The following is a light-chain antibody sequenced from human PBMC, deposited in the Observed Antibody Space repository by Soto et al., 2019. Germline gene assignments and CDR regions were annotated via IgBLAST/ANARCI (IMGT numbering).Light chain of an antibody. CDR2: DAS. J-gene: IGKJ5*01. CDR3: QQFNSFPIT. V-gene: IGKV1-5*01. Sequence: DIQMTQSPSTLSASAGDRVTITCRASQSISIWLAWYQQKPGKAPKLLINDASSLESGVPSRFTGSGSGTEFTLTISSQQPDDFATYYCQQFNSFPITFGQGTRLEIK. CDR1: QSISIW.